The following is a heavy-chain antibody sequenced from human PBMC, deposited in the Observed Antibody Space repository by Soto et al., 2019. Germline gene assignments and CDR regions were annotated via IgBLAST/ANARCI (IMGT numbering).Heavy chain of an antibody. D-gene: IGHD5-18*01. Sequence: GGSLRLSCAASGFTFSTYAMHWVRQAPGKGLEWVAVISFDGRNKYYADSVKGRFTISRDNSKNTLYLQLNSLRGEDTGVYYCARDRLMNMADTLDYWGQGTLVTVSS. CDR2: ISFDGRNK. CDR1: GFTFSTYA. V-gene: IGHV3-30*04. J-gene: IGHJ4*02. CDR3: ARDRLMNMADTLDY.